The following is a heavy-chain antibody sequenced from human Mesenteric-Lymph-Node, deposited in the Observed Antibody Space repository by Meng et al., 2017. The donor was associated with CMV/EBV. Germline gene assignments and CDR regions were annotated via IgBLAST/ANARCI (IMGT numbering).Heavy chain of an antibody. V-gene: IGHV4-34*01. CDR2: INHSGST. Sequence: LTCAVYGGSFSGYYWSWIRQPPGKGLEWIGEINHSGSTNYNPSLKSRVTISVDTSKNQVYLTLTSVTAADTAFYFCARDFAGNDWGYYWGQGALVTVSS. D-gene: IGHD7-27*01. J-gene: IGHJ4*02. CDR1: GGSFSGYY. CDR3: ARDFAGNDWGYY.